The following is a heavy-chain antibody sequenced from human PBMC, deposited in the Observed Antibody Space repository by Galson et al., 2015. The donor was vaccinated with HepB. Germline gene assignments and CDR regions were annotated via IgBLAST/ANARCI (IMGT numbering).Heavy chain of an antibody. Sequence: SVKVSCKASGYTFTDYYIHWVRQAPGQGLEWVGWINPNTGGINYIEKIQGRVTMTRDTSISTVHMELSWLRSDDTAVYYCVRDKNTGLHGHNYPDFDYWGQGTLVTGSS. CDR2: INPNTGGI. J-gene: IGHJ4*02. CDR1: GYTFTDYY. V-gene: IGHV1-2*02. CDR3: VRDKNTGLHGHNYPDFDY. D-gene: IGHD5-24*01.